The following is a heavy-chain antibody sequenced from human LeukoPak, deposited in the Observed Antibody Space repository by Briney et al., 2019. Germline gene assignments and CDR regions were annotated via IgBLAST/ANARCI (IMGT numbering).Heavy chain of an antibody. CDR3: AHFGSTEYFQD. D-gene: IGHD6-13*01. J-gene: IGHJ1*01. Sequence: GGSLRLSCAASGITYSNAWMSWVRQAPGKGLEWVGRIRSKSAGGTTDYAAPVKGRFTISRDDSKNTMYLQIDSLKTEDTAVYYCAHFGSTEYFQDWGQGTLVIVSS. V-gene: IGHV3-15*01. CDR2: IRSKSAGGTT. CDR1: GITYSNAW.